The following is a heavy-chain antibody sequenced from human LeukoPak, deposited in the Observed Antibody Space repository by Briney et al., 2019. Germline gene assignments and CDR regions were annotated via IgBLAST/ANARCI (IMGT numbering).Heavy chain of an antibody. CDR3: ARDYYFDRRVKFDY. D-gene: IGHD3-22*01. CDR1: GFTFSTYA. J-gene: IGHJ4*02. Sequence: GGSLRLSCAASGFTFSTYAMHWVRQAPGKGLEWVAVISSDGTNKYYVDSVKGRFSISRDNSKNTLFLQMNSLRAEDTALYYCARDYYFDRRVKFDYWGQGTLVTVSS. V-gene: IGHV3-30*04. CDR2: ISSDGTNK.